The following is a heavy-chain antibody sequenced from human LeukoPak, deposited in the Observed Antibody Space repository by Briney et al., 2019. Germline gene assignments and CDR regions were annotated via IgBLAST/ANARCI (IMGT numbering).Heavy chain of an antibody. V-gene: IGHV4-4*07. Sequence: SETLSLTCTVSGGSISSYYWSWIRQSAGKGLEWIGRIYTSESTNYNPSLKSRVTMSVDTSKNQFSLNLSSVTAADTAVYYCAREMPAAMRGPDYWGQGTLVTVSS. J-gene: IGHJ4*02. CDR2: IYTSEST. CDR3: AREMPAAMRGPDY. CDR1: GGSISSYY. D-gene: IGHD2-2*01.